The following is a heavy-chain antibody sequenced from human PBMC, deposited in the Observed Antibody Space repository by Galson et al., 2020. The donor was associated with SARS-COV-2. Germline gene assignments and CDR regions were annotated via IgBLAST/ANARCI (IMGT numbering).Heavy chain of an antibody. J-gene: IGHJ1*01. V-gene: IGHV3-30*04. CDR3: ARVQRRVGDIVVVTANAEYFQH. Sequence: SCAASGFTFSSYAMHWVRQAPGKGLEWVAVISYDGSNKYYADSVKGRFTISRDNSKNTLYLQMNSLRAEDTAVYYCARVQRRVGDIVVVTANAEYFQHWGQGTLVTVSS. CDR1: GFTFSSYA. CDR2: ISYDGSNK. D-gene: IGHD2-21*02.